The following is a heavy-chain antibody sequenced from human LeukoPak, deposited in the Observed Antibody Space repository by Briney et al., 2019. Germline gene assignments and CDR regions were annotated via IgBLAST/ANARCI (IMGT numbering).Heavy chain of an antibody. CDR1: DGSFSGYY. CDR2: IYYSGST. CDR3: AREVVAATGNWFDP. V-gene: IGHV4-34*01. Sequence: KPSETLSLTCAVYDGSFSGYYWSWIRQPPGKGLEWIGSIYYSGSTYYNPSLKSRVTISVDTSKNQFSLKLSSVTAADTAVYYCAREVVAATGNWFDPWGQGTLVTVSS. D-gene: IGHD2-15*01. J-gene: IGHJ5*02.